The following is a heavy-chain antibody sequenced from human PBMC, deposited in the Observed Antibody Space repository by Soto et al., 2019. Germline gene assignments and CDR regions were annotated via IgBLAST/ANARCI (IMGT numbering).Heavy chain of an antibody. Sequence: AASVKVSCKACGFTFTSSAVQWVRQARGQRLEWIGWIVVGSGNTNYAQKFQERVTITRDMSTSTAYMELSSLRSEDTAVYYCAADSGTHYDFWSGYSDYWGQGTLVTVSS. V-gene: IGHV1-58*01. CDR3: AADSGTHYDFWSGYSDY. J-gene: IGHJ4*02. CDR1: GFTFTSSA. D-gene: IGHD3-3*01. CDR2: IVVGSGNT.